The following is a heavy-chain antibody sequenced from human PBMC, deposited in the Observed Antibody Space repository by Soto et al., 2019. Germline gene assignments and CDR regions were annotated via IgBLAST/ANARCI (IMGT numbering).Heavy chain of an antibody. Sequence: QLQLQESGPGLVKPSETLSLTCTVSGGSISSSTYYWGWIRQPPGKGLEWIGAIYYSGNTYYNPSLRSRVTISVDTSTSHFSLKLSSVTAADTAVYYCARVDCSGGSCSLDYWGPGTLVTVSS. D-gene: IGHD2-15*01. CDR3: ARVDCSGGSCSLDY. CDR2: IYYSGNT. V-gene: IGHV4-39*02. J-gene: IGHJ4*02. CDR1: GGSISSSTYY.